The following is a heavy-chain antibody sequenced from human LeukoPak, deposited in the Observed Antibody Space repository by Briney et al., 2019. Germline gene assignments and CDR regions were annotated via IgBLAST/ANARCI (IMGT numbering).Heavy chain of an antibody. V-gene: IGHV2-70*11. CDR3: ARMRGQQLVYYYMDV. J-gene: IGHJ6*03. Sequence: SGPTLVNPTQTLTLTCTFSGFSLRTSGMCVSWIRQPPGKALEWLARIDWDDDKYYSTSLKTRLTISKDTSKNQVVLTMTNMDPVDTATYYCARMRGQQLVYYYMDVWGKGTTVTVSS. CDR1: GFSLRTSGMC. CDR2: IDWDDDK. D-gene: IGHD6-13*01.